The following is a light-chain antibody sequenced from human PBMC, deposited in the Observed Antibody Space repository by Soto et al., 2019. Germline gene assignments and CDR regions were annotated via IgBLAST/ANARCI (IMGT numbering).Light chain of an antibody. CDR1: QSVNSK. Sequence: ETVMTQSPATLSVSPGERATLSCRSSQSVNSKIAWYQQKPGQAPRLLIYGASTRATDIPARFSGSGSGTEFTLTISSLHSEDFAVYYCQQYNKWPRWTFGQGTKVDIK. CDR2: GAS. J-gene: IGKJ1*01. V-gene: IGKV3-15*01. CDR3: QQYNKWPRWT.